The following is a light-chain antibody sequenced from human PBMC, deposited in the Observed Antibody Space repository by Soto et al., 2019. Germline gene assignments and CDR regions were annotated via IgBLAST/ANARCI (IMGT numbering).Light chain of an antibody. CDR2: EVS. V-gene: IGKV2D-29*01. Sequence: DIVMTQTPLSLSVTPRQPASISCKSSHSLLYSDGKTHLHWYLQKPGQPPQLLIYEVSNRFSGVLDRFSGSGSGTDFTLQISRVEAEDTGAYYGMQSIQQPVTFGPGTKVDMK. CDR1: HSLLYSDGKTH. CDR3: MQSIQQPVT. J-gene: IGKJ3*01.